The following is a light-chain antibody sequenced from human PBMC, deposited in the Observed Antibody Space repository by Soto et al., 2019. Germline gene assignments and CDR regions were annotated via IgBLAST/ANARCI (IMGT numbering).Light chain of an antibody. CDR3: QQSYSILWT. J-gene: IGKJ1*01. Sequence: DIQMTQSPSTLSASVGDSVTITCRASQNIRNWLAWYQQKPGKAPNPLIYDASSLQSGVPSRFSGSGSGTEFTLTITSLRPDDFATYYCQQSYSILWTFGQGTKVDIK. CDR2: DAS. V-gene: IGKV1-5*01. CDR1: QNIRNW.